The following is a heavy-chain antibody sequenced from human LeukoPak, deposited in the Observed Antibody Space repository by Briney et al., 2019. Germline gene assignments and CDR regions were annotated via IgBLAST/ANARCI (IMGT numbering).Heavy chain of an antibody. CDR2: IYHSGST. D-gene: IGHD3-22*01. Sequence: PSETLSLTCTVSGYSISSRYYWGWIRPPPGKGLEWIGSIYHSGSTYYNPSLKSRVTISVDTSKNQFSLKLTSVTAADTAVYYCASFQYYYDSSGYWFQHWGQGTLVTVSS. CDR3: ASFQYYYDSSGYWFQH. CDR1: GYSISSRYY. J-gene: IGHJ1*01. V-gene: IGHV4-38-2*02.